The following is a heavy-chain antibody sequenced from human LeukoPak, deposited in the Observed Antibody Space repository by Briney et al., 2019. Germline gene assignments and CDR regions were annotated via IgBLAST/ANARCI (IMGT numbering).Heavy chain of an antibody. V-gene: IGHV3-48*01. CDR2: ISGGSGPR. D-gene: IGHD2-15*01. J-gene: IGHJ3*02. CDR1: GITFDNYS. CDR3: ARDGVPIVRAFDI. Sequence: PGGSLRLSCVASGITFDNYSLNWIRQAPGKGLEWISYISGGSGPRYYADSVKGRFTISRDNSKNSLFLQMNTLRADDTAVYYCARDGVPIVRAFDIWGQGTMVTVSS.